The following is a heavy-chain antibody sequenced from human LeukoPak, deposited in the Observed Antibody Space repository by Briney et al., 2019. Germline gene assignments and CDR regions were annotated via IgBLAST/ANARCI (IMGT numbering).Heavy chain of an antibody. CDR2: IYTSGST. D-gene: IGHD4-17*01. V-gene: IGHV4-4*07. CDR1: SGSISSYY. J-gene: IGHJ4*02. CDR3: ARWLLTTGGLDY. Sequence: SETLSLTCTVSSGSISSYYWSWIRQPAGKGLEWIGRIYTSGSTNYNPSLKSRVTISVDTSKNQFSLKLSSVTAADTAVYYCARWLLTTGGLDYWGQGTLVTVSS.